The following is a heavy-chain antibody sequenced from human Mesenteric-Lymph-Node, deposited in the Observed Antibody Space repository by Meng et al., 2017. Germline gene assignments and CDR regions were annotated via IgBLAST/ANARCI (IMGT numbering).Heavy chain of an antibody. V-gene: IGHV1-46*01. D-gene: IGHD3-22*01. CDR1: GYTFTSYY. CDR2: INPSGGST. Sequence: ASVKVSCKASGYTFTSYYMHWVRQAPGQGLEWMGIINPSGGSTSYAQKFQGRVTMTRDTSTSTVYMEMSSLRSEDTAVYYCARRAANYYDSSGYYNPRRSSYYYYGMDVWGQGTMVTVSS. CDR3: ARRAANYYDSSGYYNPRRSSYYYYGMDV. J-gene: IGHJ6*02.